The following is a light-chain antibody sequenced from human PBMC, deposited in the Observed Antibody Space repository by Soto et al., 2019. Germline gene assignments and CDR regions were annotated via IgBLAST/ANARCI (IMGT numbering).Light chain of an antibody. CDR2: GAS. J-gene: IGKJ4*01. Sequence: EIVWTQSPGTLSLSPGERATLSCRAVQSVSRTYLAWYQQKPGQAPRLLIYGASTRATGVPARFSGSGSGAEFTLTISGLQPEDFAVYYCQQYNIWPLTFGGGTKVDI. CDR1: QSVSRTY. V-gene: IGKV3-15*01. CDR3: QQYNIWPLT.